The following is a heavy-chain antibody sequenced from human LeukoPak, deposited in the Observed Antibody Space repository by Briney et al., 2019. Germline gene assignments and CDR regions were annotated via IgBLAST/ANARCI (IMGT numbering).Heavy chain of an antibody. CDR1: GYTFTGYY. V-gene: IGHV1-2*02. J-gene: IGHJ4*02. CDR2: INPNSGGT. D-gene: IGHD1-26*01. Sequence: GASVKVSCKASGYTFTGYYMHWVRQAPGQGLEWMGWINPNSGGTNYAQKFQGRVTFTRNTSISTAYMELSSLRSDDTAVYYCARGRGGAGLMWRYFDFWGQGTLVTVPS. CDR3: ARGRGGAGLMWRYFDF.